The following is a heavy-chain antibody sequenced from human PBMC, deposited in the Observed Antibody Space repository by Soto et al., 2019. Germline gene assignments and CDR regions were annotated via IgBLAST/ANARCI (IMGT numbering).Heavy chain of an antibody. D-gene: IGHD6-13*01. CDR2: ISAYNGNT. CDR3: AGGPLYSSSWYDYYYYGMDV. J-gene: IGHJ6*02. Sequence: QVQLVQSGAEVKKPGASVKVSCKASGYTFTSYGISWVRQAPGQGLEWMGWISAYNGNTNYAQKLQGRVTMTTDTSTSTAYMELRSLRSDDTDVYYCAGGPLYSSSWYDYYYYGMDVWGQGTTVTGSS. CDR1: GYTFTSYG. V-gene: IGHV1-18*04.